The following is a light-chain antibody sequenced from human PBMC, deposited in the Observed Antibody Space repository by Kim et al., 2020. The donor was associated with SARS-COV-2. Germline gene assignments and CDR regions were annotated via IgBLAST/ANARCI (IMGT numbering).Light chain of an antibody. CDR1: SNNVGDQG. CDR3: SAWDSSLNVWV. Sequence: QTATLTCIGNSNNVGDQGAAWLQQHQSHPPKLLSYRNNNRPSGISERLSASRSGNTASLTITALQPEDEADYYCSAWDSSLNVWVFGGGTQLTVL. CDR2: RNN. J-gene: IGLJ3*02. V-gene: IGLV10-54*01.